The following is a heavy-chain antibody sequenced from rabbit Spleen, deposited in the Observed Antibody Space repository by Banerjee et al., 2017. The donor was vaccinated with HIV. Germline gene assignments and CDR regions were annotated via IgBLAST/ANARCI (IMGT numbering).Heavy chain of an antibody. CDR1: GFSFSSSDY. CDR3: ASDTGTSFSSYGMDL. CDR2: IAGSSSGFT. Sequence: QSLEESGGGLVQPEGSLTLTCKASGFSFSSSDYICWVRQAPGKGLEWISCIAGSSSGFTYSATWATGRFTISKTSSTTVTLQMTSLTVADTATYFCASDTGTSFSSYGMDLWGQGTLVTVS. D-gene: IGHD7-1*01. V-gene: IGHV1S40*01. J-gene: IGHJ6*01.